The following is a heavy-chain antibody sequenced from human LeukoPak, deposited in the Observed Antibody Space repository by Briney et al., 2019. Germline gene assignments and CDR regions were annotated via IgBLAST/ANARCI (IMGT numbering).Heavy chain of an antibody. CDR2: FDPEDGET. J-gene: IGHJ4*02. CDR1: GYTLTELS. CDR3: AIGWRGRSSNLFDY. D-gene: IGHD3-3*01. V-gene: IGHV1-24*01. Sequence: ASVKVSCKVSGYTLTELSMHWVRQAPGKGLEWMGGFDPEDGETIYAQKFQGKVTMTEDTSTDTAYMELSSLRSEDTAVYYCAIGWRGRSSNLFDYWGQGTLVTASS.